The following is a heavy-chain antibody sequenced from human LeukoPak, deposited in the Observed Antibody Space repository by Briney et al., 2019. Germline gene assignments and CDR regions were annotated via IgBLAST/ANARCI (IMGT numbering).Heavy chain of an antibody. CDR2: IKSKADGGTT. CDR1: GFTFTNAW. V-gene: IGHV3-15*01. D-gene: IGHD3-10*01. CDR3: TTDVRWWMVRGVINFDY. J-gene: IGHJ4*02. Sequence: GGSLRLSCAASGFTFTNAWMSWVRQAPGKGLEWVGRIKSKADGGTTDYAAPVKGRFTISRDDSKNALFLQMNSLKTEDTAVYYCTTDVRWWMVRGVINFDYWGQGTLVTVSS.